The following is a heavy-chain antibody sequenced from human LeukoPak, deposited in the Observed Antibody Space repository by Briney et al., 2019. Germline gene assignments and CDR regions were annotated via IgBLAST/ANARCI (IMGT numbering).Heavy chain of an antibody. CDR2: IYYTGST. Sequence: PSETLSLTCTVSGGSISSSSYYWGWIPQPPGKGLEWIGCIYYTGSTYYNPSLTSRVTISADTSKNQFSLNLGSVTAANTAVYYCARHPKPLDIWGQGTMVTVSS. V-gene: IGHV4-39*01. CDR1: GGSISSSSYY. CDR3: ARHPKPLDI. J-gene: IGHJ3*02.